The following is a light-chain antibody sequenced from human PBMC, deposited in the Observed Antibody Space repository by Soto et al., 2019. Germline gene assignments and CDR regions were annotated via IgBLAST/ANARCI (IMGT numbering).Light chain of an antibody. CDR3: SSYTSSSTLV. CDR1: SSDVGGYKS. J-gene: IGLJ3*02. CDR2: AVS. V-gene: IGLV2-14*01. Sequence: QSALTQPASVSGSPGQSITISCNGTSSDVGGYKSVSWYQQHPGKAPKLIIYAVSYRPSGVSNRFSGSKSANTASLTISGLQAGDEADYYCSSYTSSSTLVFGGGTKVTVL.